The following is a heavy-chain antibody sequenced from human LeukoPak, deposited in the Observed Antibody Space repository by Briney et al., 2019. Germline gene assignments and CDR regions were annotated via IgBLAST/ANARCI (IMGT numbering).Heavy chain of an antibody. Sequence: SEALSLTCTVSGVSISTYYWSWIRQPPGKGLEWIGYIYYSGTTNYNPSLKSRVTISIDTSKNEFSLKLTSVTAADTAVYYCAREANYYGSGSYFEGTFDYWGQGSLVTVSS. CDR3: AREANYYGSGSYFEGTFDY. D-gene: IGHD3-10*01. CDR2: IYYSGTT. V-gene: IGHV4-59*01. J-gene: IGHJ4*02. CDR1: GVSISTYY.